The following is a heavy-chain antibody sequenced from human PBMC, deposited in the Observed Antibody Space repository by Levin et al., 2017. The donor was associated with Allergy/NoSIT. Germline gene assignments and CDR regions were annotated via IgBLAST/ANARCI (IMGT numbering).Heavy chain of an antibody. CDR2: ISSSSSTI. V-gene: IGHV3-48*01. Sequence: PGGSLRLSCAASGFTFSSYSMNWVRQAPGKGLEWVSYISSSSSTIYYADSVKGRFTISRDNAKNSLYLQMNSLRAEDTAVYYCARDLGDVEIVATIDYWGQGTLVTVSS. CDR3: ARDLGDVEIVATIDY. D-gene: IGHD5-12*01. J-gene: IGHJ4*02. CDR1: GFTFSSYS.